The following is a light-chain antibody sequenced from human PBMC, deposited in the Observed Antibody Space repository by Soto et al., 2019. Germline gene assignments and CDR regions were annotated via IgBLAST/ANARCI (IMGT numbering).Light chain of an antibody. J-gene: IGKJ4*01. CDR1: QDISSS. V-gene: IGKV1-9*01. CDR2: DAS. CDR3: QQLASYPIGT. Sequence: DIQLTQSPSFLSASVGDRVTITCRASQDISSSLAWYQQKPGKAPKLLIYDASTLQTGVPSRFRSSGSGTEFTLTISSLQPEDFATYSCQQLASYPIGTFGGGTKVDIK.